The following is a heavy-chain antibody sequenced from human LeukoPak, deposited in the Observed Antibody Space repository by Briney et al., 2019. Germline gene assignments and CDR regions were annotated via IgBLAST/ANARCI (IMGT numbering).Heavy chain of an antibody. D-gene: IGHD3-22*01. CDR2: IFYAGTT. Sequence: PSETLSLTCSVSSGSISSDDYYWSWIRQPPGKGLEWIGYIFYAGTTYYNPSLKSRFTMSVDTSRNQFSLKLSSVTAADTAVYYCARVPRRDYDNNNYYPFLWGQGTLVTVSS. V-gene: IGHV4-30-4*01. CDR3: ARVPRRDYDNNNYYPFL. J-gene: IGHJ4*02. CDR1: SGSISSDDYY.